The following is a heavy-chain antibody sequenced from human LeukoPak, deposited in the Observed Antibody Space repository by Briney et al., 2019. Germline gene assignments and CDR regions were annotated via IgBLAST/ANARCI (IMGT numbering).Heavy chain of an antibody. CDR2: IYYSGST. Sequence: PSETLSLTCTVSGGSISSYCWSWIRQPPGKGLEWIGYIYYSGSTNYNPSLKSRVTISVDTSKNQFSLKLSSVTAADTAVYYCASGFGDFENPHPHFDYWGQGTLVTVSS. J-gene: IGHJ4*02. D-gene: IGHD3-10*01. CDR3: ASGFGDFENPHPHFDY. CDR1: GGSISSYC. V-gene: IGHV4-59*01.